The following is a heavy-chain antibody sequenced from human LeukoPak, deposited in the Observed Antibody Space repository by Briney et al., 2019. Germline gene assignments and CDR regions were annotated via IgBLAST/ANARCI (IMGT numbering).Heavy chain of an antibody. Sequence: GGSLRLSCAASGFSFSSYWMTWVRQAPGKGLEWVSSISSSSSYIYYADSVKGRFTISRDNAKNSLYLQMNSLRAEDTAVYYCAREYTAMVRRVYYYYGMDVWGQGTTVTVSS. CDR2: ISSSSSYI. J-gene: IGHJ6*02. CDR1: GFSFSSYW. D-gene: IGHD5-18*01. V-gene: IGHV3-21*01. CDR3: AREYTAMVRRVYYYYGMDV.